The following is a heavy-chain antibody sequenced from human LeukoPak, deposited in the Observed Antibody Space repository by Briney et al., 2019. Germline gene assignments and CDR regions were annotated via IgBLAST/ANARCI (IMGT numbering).Heavy chain of an antibody. D-gene: IGHD3-3*01. CDR1: GYTFTSHW. V-gene: IGHV5-51*01. Sequence: GESLKISCKGSGYTFTSHWIGWVRQMPGKGLEWMGIIYPGDSDTRYSPSFQGQVTISADKSISTAYLQWSSLKASDTAMYYCARQGITIFGVVNPIDYWGQGTLVTVSS. CDR3: ARQGITIFGVVNPIDY. CDR2: IYPGDSDT. J-gene: IGHJ4*02.